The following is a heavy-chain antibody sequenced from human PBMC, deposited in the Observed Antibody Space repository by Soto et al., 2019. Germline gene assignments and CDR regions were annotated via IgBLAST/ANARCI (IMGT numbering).Heavy chain of an antibody. CDR3: ARLEVATDSFDY. D-gene: IGHD5-12*01. J-gene: IGHJ4*02. V-gene: IGHV1-18*01. CDR1: GYTFTSYG. CDR2: ISAYNGNT. Sequence: ASVKVSCKASGYTFTSYGISWVRQAPGQGLEWMGWISAYNGNTNYAQKLQGRVAMTTDTSTSTAYMELRSLRSDDTAVYYCARLEVATDSFDYWGQGTLVTVSS.